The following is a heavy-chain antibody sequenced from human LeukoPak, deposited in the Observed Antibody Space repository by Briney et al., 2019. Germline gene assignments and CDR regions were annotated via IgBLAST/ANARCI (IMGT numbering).Heavy chain of an antibody. CDR2: IRHVGNKE. J-gene: IGHJ4*02. V-gene: IGHV3-30*02. CDR3: VKDRHDSAIYYFDF. D-gene: IGHD4-11*01. CDR1: GFTFGNYA. Sequence: GGSLRLSCGASGFTFGNYAMHWVRQTPGKGLEWVAFIRHVGNKEYYADSVKGRFTVSRDNSKNSLYLQMSSLTPEDTAVYYCVKDRHDSAIYYFDFWGQGTLVSVSS.